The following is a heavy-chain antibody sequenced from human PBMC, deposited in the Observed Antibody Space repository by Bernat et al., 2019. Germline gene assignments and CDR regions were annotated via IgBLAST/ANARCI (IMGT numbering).Heavy chain of an antibody. Sequence: QVQLQESGPGLVKPLQTLSLTCTVSGVSMSSGFYYWNWIRQPAGKGLEWIGRIPTSGSTNYNPSLKNRVTISIDTSKNQFSLKLRSVTAADTAVYYCARDDVGADDWGQGTLVTVSS. CDR2: IPTSGST. V-gene: IGHV4-61*02. J-gene: IGHJ4*02. D-gene: IGHD3-16*01. CDR3: ARDDVGADD. CDR1: GVSMSSGFYY.